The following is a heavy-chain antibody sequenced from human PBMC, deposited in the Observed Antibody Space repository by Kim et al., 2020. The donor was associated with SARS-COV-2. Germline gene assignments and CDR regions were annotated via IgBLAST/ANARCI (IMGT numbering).Heavy chain of an antibody. CDR2: INHSGST. CDR3: ARGYIVVVPAAIRVYNWF. D-gene: IGHD2-2*01. J-gene: IGHJ5*01. CDR1: GGSFSGYY. V-gene: IGHV4-34*01. Sequence: SETLSLTCAVYGGSFSGYYWSWIRQPPGKGLEWIGEINHSGSTNYNPSLKSRVTISVDTSKNQFSLKLSSVTAADTAVYYCARGYIVVVPAAIRVYNWF.